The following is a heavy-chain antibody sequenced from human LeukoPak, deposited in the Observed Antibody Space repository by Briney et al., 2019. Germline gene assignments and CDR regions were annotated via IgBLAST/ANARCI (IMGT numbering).Heavy chain of an antibody. CDR2: IYYSGST. Sequence: SETLSLTCAVSGGSIGSNNYYWSWIRQPPGKGLEWIGYIYYSGSTNYNPSLKSRVTLSVDTSRNQFSLSLRSMTAADTAVYYCARTEPSGTTSHWGQGTLVTVSS. CDR1: GGSIGSNNYY. V-gene: IGHV4-61*01. J-gene: IGHJ4*02. D-gene: IGHD1-1*01. CDR3: ARTEPSGTTSH.